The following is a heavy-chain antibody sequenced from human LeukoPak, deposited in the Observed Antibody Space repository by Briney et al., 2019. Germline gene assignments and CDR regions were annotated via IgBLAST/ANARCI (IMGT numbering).Heavy chain of an antibody. CDR2: ISFGGSP. D-gene: IGHD2-15*01. Sequence: SETLSLTCIVSGGSIINSYWSWIRQPPGKGLEWIGYISFGGSPNYSPSLKSRVTMSVDTSENQFSLKLSSVTAADTAVYYCARHEVVVPFFDYWGQGTLVTVSS. J-gene: IGHJ4*02. V-gene: IGHV4-59*08. CDR3: ARHEVVVPFFDY. CDR1: GGSIINSY.